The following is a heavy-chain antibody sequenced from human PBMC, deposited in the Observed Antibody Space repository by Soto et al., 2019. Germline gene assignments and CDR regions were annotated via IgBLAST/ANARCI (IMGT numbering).Heavy chain of an antibody. D-gene: IGHD3-10*01. Sequence: SETLSLTCAVYGGSFSGYYWSCIRQPPGKGLEWIGEINHSGSTNYNPSLKSRVTISVDTSKNQFSLKLSSVTAADTAVYYCARRRGYYYGSGSYYPWAPYYYYGMDVWGQGTTVSVSS. V-gene: IGHV4-34*01. CDR2: INHSGST. J-gene: IGHJ6*02. CDR1: GGSFSGYY. CDR3: ARRRGYYYGSGSYYPWAPYYYYGMDV.